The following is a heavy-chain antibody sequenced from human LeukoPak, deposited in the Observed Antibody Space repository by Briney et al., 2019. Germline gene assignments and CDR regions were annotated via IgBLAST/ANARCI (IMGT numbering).Heavy chain of an antibody. CDR1: GGSFSSSSYY. D-gene: IGHD6-13*01. Sequence: SSEILSLTCTVSGGSFSSSSYYWGWLRQPPGKGLEWIGSIYYSGSTYYNPSLMSRVTISVDTSKDQFSLKVTSVTAADTAVYYCARHPAPGIAAAGRYAFDSWGQGTLVTVSS. CDR3: ARHPAPGIAAAGRYAFDS. V-gene: IGHV4-39*01. CDR2: IYYSGST. J-gene: IGHJ5*01.